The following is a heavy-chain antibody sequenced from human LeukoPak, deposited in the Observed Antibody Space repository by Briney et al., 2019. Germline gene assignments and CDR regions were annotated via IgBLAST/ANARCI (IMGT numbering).Heavy chain of an antibody. CDR3: ARDFGGVGANDY. CDR1: RFTFSSYA. Sequence: PGGSLRLSCAASRFTFSSYAMSWVRQAPGKGLEWVSAISGSGGSTYYADSVKGRFTIFRDNSKNTLYLQMNSLRAEDTAVYYCARDFGGVGANDYWGQGTLVTVSS. CDR2: ISGSGGST. D-gene: IGHD1-26*01. V-gene: IGHV3-23*01. J-gene: IGHJ4*02.